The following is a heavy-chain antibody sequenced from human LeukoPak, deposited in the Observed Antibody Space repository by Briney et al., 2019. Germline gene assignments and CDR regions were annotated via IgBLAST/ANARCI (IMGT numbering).Heavy chain of an antibody. V-gene: IGHV4-34*01. CDR2: INHSGST. Sequence: SETLSLTCAVYGGSFSGYYWSWIRRPPGKGLEWIGEINHSGSTNYNPSLKSRVTISVDTSKNQFSLKLSSVTAADTAVYYCARLGRLRLGELSFKNVRFDYWGQGTLVTVSS. J-gene: IGHJ4*02. CDR3: ARLGRLRLGELSFKNVRFDY. CDR1: GGSFSGYY. D-gene: IGHD3-16*02.